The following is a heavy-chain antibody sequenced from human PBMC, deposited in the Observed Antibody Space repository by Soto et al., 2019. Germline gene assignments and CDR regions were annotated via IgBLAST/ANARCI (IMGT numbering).Heavy chain of an antibody. J-gene: IGHJ4*02. CDR3: VRDLLGSGGHFDY. Sequence: PGGSLRLSCAASGFIFSSFGMHWVRQAPGKGLEWVAHIWYDGSNTYYADSVKGRFTISRDNSRNTLYLQMNSLRAEDTAVYHCVRDLLGSGGHFDYWGQGTPVTVSS. CDR1: GFIFSSFG. D-gene: IGHD7-27*01. CDR2: IWYDGSNT. V-gene: IGHV3-33*01.